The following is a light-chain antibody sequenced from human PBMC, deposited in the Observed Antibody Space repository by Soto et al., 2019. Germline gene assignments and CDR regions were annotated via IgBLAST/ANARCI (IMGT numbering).Light chain of an antibody. V-gene: IGLV1-40*01. J-gene: IGLJ2*01. CDR3: QSYDSSLSVVV. Sequence: QSVLTQPPSVSGAPGQRVTISCTGSSSNIGAGYDVHWYQQLPGTAPKLLIYGNSNRPSGVPDRFSGSKSGTSASLAITGLQAEDEAVYYCQSYDSSLSVVVFGGGTQLTVL. CDR1: SSNIGAGYD. CDR2: GNS.